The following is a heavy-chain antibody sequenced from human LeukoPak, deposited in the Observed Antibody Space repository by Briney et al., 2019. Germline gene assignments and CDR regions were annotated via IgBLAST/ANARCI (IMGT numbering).Heavy chain of an antibody. CDR3: AKDVTVVVITIDY. CDR1: GFTFSSYA. V-gene: IGHV3-23*01. D-gene: IGHD3-22*01. J-gene: IGHJ4*02. Sequence: PGGSLRLSCAASGFTFSSYAMSRVRQAPGKGLEWVSAISGSGGSTYYADSVKGRFTISRDNSKNMLYLQMNSLRAEDTAVYYCAKDVTVVVITIDYWGQGTLVTVSS. CDR2: ISGSGGST.